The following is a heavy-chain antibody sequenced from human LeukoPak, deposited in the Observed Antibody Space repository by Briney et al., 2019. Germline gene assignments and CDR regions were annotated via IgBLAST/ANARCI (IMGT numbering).Heavy chain of an antibody. CDR3: ARDLQLGVRGVIITAGGDFDY. V-gene: IGHV1-18*04. D-gene: IGHD3-10*01. CDR2: ISAYNGNT. J-gene: IGHJ4*02. CDR1: GYTFTSYG. Sequence: ASVKVSCKVSGYTFTSYGISWVRQAPGQGLEWMGWISAYNGNTNYAQKLQGRVTMTTDTSTSTAYMELRSLRSDDTAVYYCARDLQLGVRGVIITAGGDFDYWGQGTLVTVSS.